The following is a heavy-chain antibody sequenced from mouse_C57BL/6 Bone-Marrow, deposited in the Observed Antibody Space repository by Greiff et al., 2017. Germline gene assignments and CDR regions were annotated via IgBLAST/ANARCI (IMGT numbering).Heavy chain of an antibody. CDR1: GYSFTSYY. V-gene: IGHV1-66*01. Sequence: VQLQQSGPELVKPGASVKISCKASGYSFTSYYIHWVKQRPGQGLEWIGWIYPGSGNTKYNEKFKGKATLTADTSSSTAYMQLSSLTSEDSAVYYCAREGGYAAWFAYWGQGTLVTVSA. D-gene: IGHD2-2*01. CDR3: AREGGYAAWFAY. CDR2: IYPGSGNT. J-gene: IGHJ3*01.